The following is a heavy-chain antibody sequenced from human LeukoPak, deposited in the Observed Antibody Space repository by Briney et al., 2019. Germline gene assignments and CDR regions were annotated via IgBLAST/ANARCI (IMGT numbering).Heavy chain of an antibody. J-gene: IGHJ4*02. CDR2: INPNSGGT. CDR1: GYTFTGYY. V-gene: IGHV1-2*02. CDR3: ARKGSSFDY. D-gene: IGHD6-6*01. Sequence: ASVKVSCEASGYTFTGYYMHWVRQAPGQGLEWMGWINPNSGGTYYAQRFQGRVTMTRDTSITTAYMELSRLRSDDSAVYYCARKGSSFDYWGQGTLVTVSS.